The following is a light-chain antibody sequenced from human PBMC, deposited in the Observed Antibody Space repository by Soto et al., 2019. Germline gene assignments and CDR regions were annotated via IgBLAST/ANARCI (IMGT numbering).Light chain of an antibody. V-gene: IGKV1-17*01. CDR1: QDIRID. CDR2: AAS. CDR3: LQHNNYPPT. J-gene: IGKJ1*01. Sequence: DIQMTQSPSSLSASVGDRVTITCRASQDIRIDLGWFQQKPGKAPKRLIYAASSLQSGVPSRFSGSGSGTEFTLTISSLQPEDFATYYCLQHNNYPPTFGPGTKVEI.